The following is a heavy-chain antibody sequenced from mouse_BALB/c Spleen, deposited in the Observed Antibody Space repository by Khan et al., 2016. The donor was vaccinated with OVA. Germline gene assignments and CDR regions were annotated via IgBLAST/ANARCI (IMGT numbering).Heavy chain of an antibody. CDR3: ARIYCYWYADI. Sequence: QIQLVQSGPELKKPGETVKISCTASGYTFTNYGMNWVKQAPGKGLKWMGWINTYTGEPTYADDFKGRFVFSLETSASTAYLQISNLKNEDMTTDVSARIYCYWYADIWGAGTTVTVSS. V-gene: IGHV9-1*02. D-gene: IGHD2-3*01. CDR2: INTYTGEP. CDR1: GYTFTNYG. J-gene: IGHJ1*01.